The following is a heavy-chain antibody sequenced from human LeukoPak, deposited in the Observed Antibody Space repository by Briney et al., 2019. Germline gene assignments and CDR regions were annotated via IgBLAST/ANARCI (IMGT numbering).Heavy chain of an antibody. CDR2: IYYSGST. J-gene: IGHJ6*02. Sequence: PSETLSLTCTVSGGSTSSSSYYWGWIRQPPGKGLEWIGSIYYSGSTYYNPSLKSRVTISVDTSKNQFSLKLSSVTAADTAVYYCAGYGSGTRGGSSYGMDVWGQGTTVTVSS. V-gene: IGHV4-39*07. D-gene: IGHD3-10*01. CDR1: GGSTSSSSYY. CDR3: AGYGSGTRGGSSYGMDV.